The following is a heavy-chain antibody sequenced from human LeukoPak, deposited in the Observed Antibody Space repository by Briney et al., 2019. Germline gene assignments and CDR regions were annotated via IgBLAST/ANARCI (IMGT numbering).Heavy chain of an antibody. CDR3: ARGRGGSSLYYFDY. J-gene: IGHJ4*02. CDR2: ISSSGNTI. CDR1: GFTLSSYE. V-gene: IGHV3-48*03. Sequence: GGSLRLSCAASGFTLSSYEMNWVRQAPGKGLEWVSYISSSGNTIYYADSVKGRFTISRDNAKNSLFLQMNSLRAEDTAVYYCARGRGGSSLYYFDYWGQGTLVTVSS. D-gene: IGHD6-13*01.